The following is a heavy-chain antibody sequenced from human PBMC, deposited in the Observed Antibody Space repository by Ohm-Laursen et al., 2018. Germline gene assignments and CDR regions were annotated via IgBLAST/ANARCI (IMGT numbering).Heavy chain of an antibody. V-gene: IGHV3-13*01. CDR2: IDAAGRT. CDR3: AREEWGSDFQGIDY. D-gene: IGHD3-3*01. CDR1: GFSFSDYD. J-gene: IGHJ4*02. Sequence: GSLRLSCAASGFSFSDYDMHWVRLLTGKRLEWVSGIDAAGRTYYPASMEGRFTISRENDKNSLYLQVDSLRAGDTAVYYCAREEWGSDFQGIDYWGQGTLVTVSS.